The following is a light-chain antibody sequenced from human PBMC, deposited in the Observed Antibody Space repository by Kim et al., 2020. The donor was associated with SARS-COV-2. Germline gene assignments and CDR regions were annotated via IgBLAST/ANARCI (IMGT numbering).Light chain of an antibody. J-gene: IGLJ3*02. V-gene: IGLV1-47*01. CDR2: RNN. CDR3: AAWDDSLSGRV. CDR1: SSNIGSNY. Sequence: ELTQPPSASGTPGQSVTISCSGSSSNIGSNYVYWYQQLPGTAPKLLIYRNNQRPSGVPDRFSGSKSGTSASLAISGLRSEDEADYYCAAWDDSLSGRVFGGGTQLTVL.